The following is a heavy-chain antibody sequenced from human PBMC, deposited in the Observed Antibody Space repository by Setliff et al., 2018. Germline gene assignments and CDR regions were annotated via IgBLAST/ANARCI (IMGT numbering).Heavy chain of an antibody. V-gene: IGHV1-8*02. D-gene: IGHD3-3*01. CDR3: ARDKTIFLSRYYIDV. CDR2: MNPNSGNT. J-gene: IGHJ6*03. Sequence: ASVKVSCKASGYTFTSYDINWVRQATGQGLEWMGWMNPNSGNTGYAQKFQGRVTMTRNTSISTAYMDLSSLRAEDTAVYYCARDKTIFLSRYYIDVWGKGTTVTVSS. CDR1: GYTFTSYD.